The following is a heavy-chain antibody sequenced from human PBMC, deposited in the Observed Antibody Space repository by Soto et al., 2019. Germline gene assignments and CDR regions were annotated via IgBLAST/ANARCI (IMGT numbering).Heavy chain of an antibody. CDR3: ARDSAWLFDS. Sequence: QVQLVESGGGVVQPGRSLRLSCAVSGFTYSSYGMHWVRQAPGKGLEWVAVIWYDRSNKYYADSVKGRFIISRDDSKNTLSLQMNSLRAEDTAVYYCARDSAWLFDSWGQGTLVTVSS. D-gene: IGHD5-12*01. CDR2: IWYDRSNK. V-gene: IGHV3-33*01. CDR1: GFTYSSYG. J-gene: IGHJ4*02.